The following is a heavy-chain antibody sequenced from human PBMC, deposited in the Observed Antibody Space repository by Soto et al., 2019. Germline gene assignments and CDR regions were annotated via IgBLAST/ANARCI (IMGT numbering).Heavy chain of an antibody. Sequence: QVQLVQSGAEVRKPGASVRVSCKASGYTFDAFDIHWVRQATGQGLELMGWMNPYTGETAYTQTFPGRVSMTRDTSVSTAYMELTSLTSEDSAIYVCVRQAGGASTPGDDYWGQGTLVTVSS. J-gene: IGHJ4*02. CDR2: MNPYTGET. V-gene: IGHV1-8*01. CDR1: GYTFDAFD. CDR3: VRQAGGASTPGDDY. D-gene: IGHD2-15*01.